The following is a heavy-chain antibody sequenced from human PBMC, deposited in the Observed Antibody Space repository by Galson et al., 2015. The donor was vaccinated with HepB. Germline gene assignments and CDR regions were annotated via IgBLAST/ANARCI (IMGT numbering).Heavy chain of an antibody. V-gene: IGHV1-69*06. J-gene: IGHJ6*02. D-gene: IGHD3-10*01. Sequence: SVKVCCKASGGNFNNFAITWVRKAPGQGLEWVGRIIPAFGAANYAQKFQGRLTISADKSTGTAYMDLTNLRSEDTAVYYCARQDYYGSGTYPPWYGLDVWGQGTTVTVSS. CDR1: GGNFNNFA. CDR3: ARQDYYGSGTYPPWYGLDV. CDR2: IIPAFGAA.